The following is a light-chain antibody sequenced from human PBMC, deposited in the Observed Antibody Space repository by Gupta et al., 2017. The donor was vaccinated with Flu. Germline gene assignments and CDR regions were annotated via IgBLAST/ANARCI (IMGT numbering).Light chain of an antibody. V-gene: IGLV1-44*01. CDR1: SSNIGSNP. CDR3: AAWDDSLQGV. J-gene: IGLJ1*01. CDR2: RND. Sequence: HSAPTQPPSVSGTPGQRVPLHCSGSSSNIGSNPVSWYQQVPGTAPELLIYRNDQRPSGVPDRFSGSKSGTSASLAISGLQSEDEADYYCAAWDDSLQGVFGTGTKVTVL.